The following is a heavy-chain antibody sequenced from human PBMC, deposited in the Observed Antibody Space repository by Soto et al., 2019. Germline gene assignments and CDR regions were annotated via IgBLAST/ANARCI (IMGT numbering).Heavy chain of an antibody. J-gene: IGHJ6*02. D-gene: IGHD2-15*01. Sequence: QVQLVQSGAEVKKPGSSVKVSCKASGGTFSSYAISWVRQAPGQGLEWMGGIIPIFGTANYAQKFQGRVTITADESTSTAYMELSSLRSEDTAVYYCARSSRYCSGGSCSHAHYYYGMDVWGQGTMVTVSS. CDR2: IIPIFGTA. CDR3: ARSSRYCSGGSCSHAHYYYGMDV. CDR1: GGTFSSYA. V-gene: IGHV1-69*01.